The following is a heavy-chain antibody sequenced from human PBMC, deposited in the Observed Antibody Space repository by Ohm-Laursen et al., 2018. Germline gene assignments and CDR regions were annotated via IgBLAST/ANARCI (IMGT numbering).Heavy chain of an antibody. CDR2: ISKDGSNT. Sequence: SLRLSCAATGFTFSSYGRHWVRQAPGKGLEWMAGISKDGSNTYYGHSVEGRFTISRDNSMNTLYLQMNSLRPEDTAVYYCARDISPVIVGVAFDVFDIWGQGTMVTVPS. V-gene: IGHV3-30*03. D-gene: IGHD1-26*01. CDR1: GFTFSSYG. J-gene: IGHJ3*02. CDR3: ARDISPVIVGVAFDVFDI.